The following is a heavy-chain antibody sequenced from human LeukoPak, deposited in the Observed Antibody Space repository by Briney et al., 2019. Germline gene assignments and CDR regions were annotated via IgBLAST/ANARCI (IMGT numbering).Heavy chain of an antibody. CDR2: IRYDGSNK. Sequence: GGSLRLSCDASGFTFSNYGMHWVREAPAKTVVWVTFIRYDGSNKYYADSVKGRFTISRDNSKNTLYLQMNSLRAEETAVYYCAKGGDDSIDYWGQGTLVTVSS. CDR3: AKGGDDSIDY. V-gene: IGHV3-30*02. J-gene: IGHJ4*02. CDR1: GFTFSNYG. D-gene: IGHD3-10*01.